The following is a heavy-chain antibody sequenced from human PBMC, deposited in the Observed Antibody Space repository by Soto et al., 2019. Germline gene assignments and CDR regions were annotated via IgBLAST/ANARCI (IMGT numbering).Heavy chain of an antibody. CDR1: GFTFSSYG. D-gene: IGHD6-19*01. CDR2: IWYDGSNK. J-gene: IGHJ4*02. CDR3: AREGIAVAGTTDGTYYFDY. V-gene: IGHV3-33*01. Sequence: QVQLVESGGGVVQPGRSLRLSCAASGFTFSSYGMHWVRQAPGKGLEWVAVIWYDGSNKYYADSVKGRFTISRDNSKNTLYLQMINLGAEDTAVYYGAREGIAVAGTTDGTYYFDYWGQGTLVTVSS.